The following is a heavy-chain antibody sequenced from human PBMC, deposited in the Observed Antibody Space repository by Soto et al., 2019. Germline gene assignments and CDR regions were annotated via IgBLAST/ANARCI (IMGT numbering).Heavy chain of an antibody. J-gene: IGHJ5*02. CDR3: ARQKLVPHSNWFDP. Sequence: PSETLSLTCAVYGGSFSGYYWSWIRQPPGKGLEWIGEINHSGSTNYNPSLKSRVTIPVDTSKNQFSLKLSSVTAADTAVYYCARQKLVPHSNWFDPWGQGTLVTVSS. D-gene: IGHD3-9*01. CDR1: GGSFSGYY. CDR2: INHSGST. V-gene: IGHV4-34*01.